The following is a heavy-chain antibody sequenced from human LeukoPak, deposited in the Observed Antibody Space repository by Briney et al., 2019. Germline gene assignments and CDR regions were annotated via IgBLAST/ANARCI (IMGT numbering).Heavy chain of an antibody. J-gene: IGHJ4*02. V-gene: IGHV4-4*02. CDR3: ARTNLVVVPAAHFDY. Sequence: PSETLSLTCAVSGGSISSSNWWSWVRQPPGKGLERIGEIYHSGSTNYNPSLKSRVTISVDKSKNQFSLKLSSVTAADTAVYYCARTNLVVVPAAHFDYWGQGTLVTVSS. CDR1: GGSISSSNW. CDR2: IYHSGST. D-gene: IGHD2-2*01.